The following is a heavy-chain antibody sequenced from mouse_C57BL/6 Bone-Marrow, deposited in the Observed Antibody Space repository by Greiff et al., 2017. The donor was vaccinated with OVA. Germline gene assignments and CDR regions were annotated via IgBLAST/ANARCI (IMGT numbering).Heavy chain of an antibody. CDR1: GYTFTSYW. J-gene: IGHJ2*01. CDR2: IDPSDSYT. D-gene: IGHD2-3*01. V-gene: IGHV1-50*01. Sequence: QVQLQQPGAELVKPGASVKLSCKASGYTFTSYWMQWVKQRPGQGLEWIGEIDPSDSYTNYNQKFKGKATLTVDTSSSTAYMQLSSLTSEDSAVHYCARSSIYDGYYYFDYWGQGTTLTVSS. CDR3: ARSSIYDGYYYFDY.